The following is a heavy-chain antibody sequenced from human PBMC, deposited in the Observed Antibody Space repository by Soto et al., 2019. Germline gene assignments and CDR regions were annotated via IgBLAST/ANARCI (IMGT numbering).Heavy chain of an antibody. CDR1: GFTVSSNY. CDR3: ARDPPATRHGMDV. J-gene: IGHJ6*02. CDR2: IYSGGST. Sequence: GGTLRLYCAASGFTVSSNYMSWVRQAPGKGLEWVSVIYSGGSTYYADSVRGRFTISRDNSKNTLYLQMKSLRAADTAVYYCARDPPATRHGMDVWGQGTTVTVSS. V-gene: IGHV3-53*01.